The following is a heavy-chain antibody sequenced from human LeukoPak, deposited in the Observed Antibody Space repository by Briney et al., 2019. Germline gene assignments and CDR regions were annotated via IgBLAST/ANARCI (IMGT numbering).Heavy chain of an antibody. Sequence: SETLSLTCTVSGGSISSGGYYWSWIRQHPGKGLEWIGYIYYSGSTYYNPSLKSRVTISVDTSKNQFSLKLSSVTAADTAVYYCARGPDYYDSSGYLDYWGQGTLVAVSS. CDR2: IYYSGST. V-gene: IGHV4-31*03. D-gene: IGHD3-22*01. CDR3: ARGPDYYDSSGYLDY. J-gene: IGHJ4*02. CDR1: GGSISSGGYY.